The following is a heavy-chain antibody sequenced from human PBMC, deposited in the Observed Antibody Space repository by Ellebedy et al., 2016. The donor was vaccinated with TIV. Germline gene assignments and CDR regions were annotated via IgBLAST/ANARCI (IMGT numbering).Heavy chain of an antibody. Sequence: GGSLRLXXAASGFTFSTYSMNWVRQAPGKGLEWVSSISSTSSYIYYADSVKGRFTISRDNAKNSLYLQVNSLRAEDAAVYYCARGSSPGYYYYGMDVWGQGTTVTVSS. D-gene: IGHD6-6*01. CDR3: ARGSSPGYYYYGMDV. J-gene: IGHJ6*02. V-gene: IGHV3-21*01. CDR2: ISSTSSYI. CDR1: GFTFSTYS.